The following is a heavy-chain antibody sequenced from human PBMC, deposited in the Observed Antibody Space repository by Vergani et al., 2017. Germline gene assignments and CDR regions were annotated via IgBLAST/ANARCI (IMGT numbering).Heavy chain of an antibody. Sequence: QVQLVQSGAEVKKPGASVKVSCKASGYTFTSYAMHWVRQAPGQRLEWMGWINAGNGNTKYSQTFQGRVTITRDTSASTAYMELSSLRSEDTAVYYCAREGFYDYVWGSYRLRGGYYFDYWGQGTLVTVSA. CDR1: GYTFTSYA. CDR2: INAGNGNT. V-gene: IGHV1-3*01. J-gene: IGHJ4*02. D-gene: IGHD3-16*02. CDR3: AREGFYDYVWGSYRLRGGYYFDY.